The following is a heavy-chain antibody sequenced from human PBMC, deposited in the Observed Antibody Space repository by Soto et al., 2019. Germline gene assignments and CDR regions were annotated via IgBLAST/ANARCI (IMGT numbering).Heavy chain of an antibody. CDR3: ARDPGNVDY. CDR1: GFTFSSYS. CDR2: ISSSSSYI. V-gene: IGHV3-21*01. Sequence: PGGSLRLSCAASGFTFSSYSLNWVRQAPGKGLEWVSSISSSSSYIYYADSVKGRFTISRDNAKNSLYLQMNSLRAEATAVYYCARDPGNVDYWGQGTLVTVSS. J-gene: IGHJ4*02.